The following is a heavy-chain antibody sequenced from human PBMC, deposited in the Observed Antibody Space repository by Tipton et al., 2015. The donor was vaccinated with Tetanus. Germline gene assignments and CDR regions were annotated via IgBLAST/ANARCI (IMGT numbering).Heavy chain of an antibody. CDR1: GGSISSGTFY. J-gene: IGHJ5*02. CDR2: IYYTGST. CDR3: SRSAVNWFDP. Sequence: GLVKPSETLSLTCTVSGGSISSGTFYWDWLRQPPGKPLEWIGNIYYTGSTLQNPSLKSRVTMSLDRSKNQFYLEVRSVTAADTAVYYCSRSAVNWFDPWGQGTLVTVSP. V-gene: IGHV4-39*01.